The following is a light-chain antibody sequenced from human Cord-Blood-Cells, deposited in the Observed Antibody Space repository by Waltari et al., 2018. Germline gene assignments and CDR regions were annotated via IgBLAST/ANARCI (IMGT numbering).Light chain of an antibody. J-gene: IGLJ2*01. CDR1: VLAKKY. CDR3: YSAADNNVV. Sequence: SYELTQPSSVSLSPGQTARITCSGAVLAKKYARWFQQKPGPAPVLVIYKDSERPSRIPERFSGSSSGTTVTLTISGAQVEDEADYYCYSAADNNVVFGGGTKLTVL. CDR2: KDS. V-gene: IGLV3-27*01.